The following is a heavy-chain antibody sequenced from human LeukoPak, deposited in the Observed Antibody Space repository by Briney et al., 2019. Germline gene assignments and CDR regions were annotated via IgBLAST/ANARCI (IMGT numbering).Heavy chain of an antibody. CDR3: ARDVYLSPGTQWLLSY. CDR2: INPNSGGT. CDR1: GYTFTGSY. D-gene: IGHD3-22*01. J-gene: IGHJ4*02. V-gene: IGHV1-2*02. Sequence: ASVKVSCKASGYTFTGSYMHWVRQAPGQGLEWMGWINPNSGGTNYAQKFQGRVTMTRDTSISTAYMELGSLRSDDTAVYYCARDVYLSPGTQWLLSYWGQGTLVTVSS.